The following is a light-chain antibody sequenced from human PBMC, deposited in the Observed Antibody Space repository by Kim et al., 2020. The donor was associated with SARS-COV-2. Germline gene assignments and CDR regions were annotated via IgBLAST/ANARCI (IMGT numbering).Light chain of an antibody. V-gene: IGLV3-19*01. Sequence: LGQTIRITCQGDSLRNYYASWYQQKPGLAPVLVIYGKNNRPSGIPDRFSGSISGTPASLTITGAQAEDEADYYCNSRDSSGNHYVFGTGTKVTVL. CDR3: NSRDSSGNHYV. J-gene: IGLJ1*01. CDR1: SLRNYY. CDR2: GKN.